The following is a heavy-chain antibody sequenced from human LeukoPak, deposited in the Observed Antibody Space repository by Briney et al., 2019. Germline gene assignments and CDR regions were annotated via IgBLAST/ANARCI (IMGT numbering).Heavy chain of an antibody. CDR2: ITPSGSYT. CDR1: GFTFSDFY. V-gene: IGHV3-11*03. J-gene: IGHJ4*02. D-gene: IGHD5/OR15-5a*01. CDR3: ASVQVSGVFDY. Sequence: GGSLRLSCAGSGFTFSDFYMHWVRQAPGKGLEWLSYITPSGSYTAYGDSVKGRFVVSRDNTKDSVYLQMNSLRAEDTAMYFCASVQVSGVFDYWGQGARVTVS.